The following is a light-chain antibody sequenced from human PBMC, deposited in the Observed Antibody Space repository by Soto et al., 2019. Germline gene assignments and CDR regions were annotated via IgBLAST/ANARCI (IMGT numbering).Light chain of an antibody. CDR1: ESIRTW. Sequence: DSQMTQSPSTLSASIGDRVTITCRASESIRTWLAWYQHKPGKAPKFLIYDASSLESGVPSRFSGSGSGTEFTLTISNLQPDDFATYFCQQYNNYPRTFGQGTKVDI. CDR2: DAS. J-gene: IGKJ1*01. V-gene: IGKV1-5*01. CDR3: QQYNNYPRT.